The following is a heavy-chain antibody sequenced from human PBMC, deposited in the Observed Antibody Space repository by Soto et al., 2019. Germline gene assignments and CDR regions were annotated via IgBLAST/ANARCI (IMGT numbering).Heavy chain of an antibody. D-gene: IGHD3-10*01. CDR1: GYTFTGYY. J-gene: IGHJ6*02. Sequence: ASVKGSCKACGYTFTGYYMHCVRHAPGQGLEWMGWINPNIGGTNYAQKFQGWVTMTRDTSISTAYMELSRLRSDDTAVYYCARGSGYYGSGSYYNVYYGMDVWGQGTTVTVSS. V-gene: IGHV1-2*04. CDR2: INPNIGGT. CDR3: ARGSGYYGSGSYYNVYYGMDV.